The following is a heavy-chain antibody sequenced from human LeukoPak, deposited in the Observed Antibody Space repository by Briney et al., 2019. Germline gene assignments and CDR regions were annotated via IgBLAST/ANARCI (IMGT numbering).Heavy chain of an antibody. CDR3: ARAYDSSWHNFDY. V-gene: IGHV3-30-3*01. CDR2: ISYDGSNK. D-gene: IGHD6-13*01. Sequence: PGGSLRLSCAASGFTVSSFAMHWVRQAPGKGLEWVAIISYDGSNKYYADSVKGRFTISRDNSKNTLYLQMNSLRGEDTAVYYCARAYDSSWHNFDYWGQGSLVTVSS. J-gene: IGHJ4*02. CDR1: GFTVSSFA.